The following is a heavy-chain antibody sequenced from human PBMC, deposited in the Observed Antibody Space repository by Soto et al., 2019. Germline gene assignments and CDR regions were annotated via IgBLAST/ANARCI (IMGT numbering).Heavy chain of an antibody. CDR3: ARSVTP. CDR1: GGSISSGGYY. J-gene: IGHJ5*02. D-gene: IGHD3-10*01. Sequence: QVQLQESGPGLVKPSQTLSLTCTVSGGSISSGGYYLSWIRQHPGTGLEWIGYIYYSGSTYYNPSLKSRVIISVYTSKNQFSLTLSSVTASDTAVYYCARSVTPWGPGTLFTVAS. CDR2: IYYSGST. V-gene: IGHV4-31*03.